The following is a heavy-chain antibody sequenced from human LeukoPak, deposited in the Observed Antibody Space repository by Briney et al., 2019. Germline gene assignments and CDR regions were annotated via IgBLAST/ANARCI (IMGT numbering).Heavy chain of an antibody. CDR1: GFTFSSYS. V-gene: IGHV3-21*01. D-gene: IGHD3-22*01. Sequence: AGGSLRLSCAASGFTFSSYSMNWVRQAPGKGLEWVSSISSSSSYIYYADSVKGRFTISRDNAKNSLYLQMNSLRAEDTAVYYCARGITYYYDSSGFSRAALLDYWGQGTLVTVSS. J-gene: IGHJ4*02. CDR2: ISSSSSYI. CDR3: ARGITYYYDSSGFSRAALLDY.